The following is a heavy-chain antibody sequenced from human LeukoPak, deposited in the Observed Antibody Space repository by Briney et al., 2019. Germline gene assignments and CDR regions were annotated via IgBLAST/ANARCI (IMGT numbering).Heavy chain of an antibody. CDR3: ARDYDVLTGYPQPYFDY. Sequence: SETLSLTCTVSGGSISSYYWSWIRQPAGKGLEWIGRIYTSGSTNYNPSLKSRVTMSVDTSKNQFSLKLSSVTAADTAVYYCARDYDVLTGYPQPYFDYWGQGTLVTVSS. CDR2: IYTSGST. J-gene: IGHJ4*02. CDR1: GGSISSYY. D-gene: IGHD3-9*01. V-gene: IGHV4-4*07.